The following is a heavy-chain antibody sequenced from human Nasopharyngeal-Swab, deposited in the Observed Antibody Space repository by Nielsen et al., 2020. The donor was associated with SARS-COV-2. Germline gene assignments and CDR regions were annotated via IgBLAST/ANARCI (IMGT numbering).Heavy chain of an antibody. CDR2: ISSSSSYI. CDR1: GFTFSSYR. CDR3: ARGKEDSSGYYYGDYYYGMDV. Sequence: SCAASGFTFSSYRMNWVRQAPGKGLEWVSSISSSSSYIYYADSLKGRFTISRDNAKNSLYLQMNSLRAEDTAVYYCARGKEDSSGYYYGDYYYGMDVWGQGTTVTVSS. V-gene: IGHV3-21*01. J-gene: IGHJ6*02. D-gene: IGHD3-22*01.